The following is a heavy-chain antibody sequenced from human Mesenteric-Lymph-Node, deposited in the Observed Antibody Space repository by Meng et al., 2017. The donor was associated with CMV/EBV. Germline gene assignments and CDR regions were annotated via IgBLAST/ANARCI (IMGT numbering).Heavy chain of an antibody. V-gene: IGHV3-66*02. J-gene: IGHJ3*01. D-gene: IGHD3-10*01. CDR1: GFGVSRNY. CDR3: ARELFGADAFDA. CDR2: LKTGGDT. Sequence: GGSLRLSCAASGFGVSRNYMSWVRQVPGKGLEWVSSLKTGGDTYYADSVKGRFTISRDTSRNTLFLEMNSLRTEDTALYFCARELFGADAFDAWGQGTLVTVSS.